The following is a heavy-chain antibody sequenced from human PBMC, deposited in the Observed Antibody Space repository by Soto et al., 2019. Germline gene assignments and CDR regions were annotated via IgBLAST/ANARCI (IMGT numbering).Heavy chain of an antibody. D-gene: IGHD3-16*01. CDR3: ARQTGVFGHYFDY. CDR1: GGSISSSSYY. J-gene: IGHJ4*02. V-gene: IGHV4-39*01. CDR2: IYYNGNT. Sequence: SATLSLTCTVSGGSISSSSYYWGWIRQPPGKGPEWIGAIYYNGNTYYNPSLKSRVTMSVDTSKNQFSLKLSSATAADTAMYYCARQTGVFGHYFDYWGQETLVTVSS.